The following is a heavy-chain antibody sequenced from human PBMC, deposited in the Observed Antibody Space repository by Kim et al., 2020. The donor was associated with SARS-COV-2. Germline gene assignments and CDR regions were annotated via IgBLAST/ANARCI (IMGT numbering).Heavy chain of an antibody. CDR2: INTNTGNP. D-gene: IGHD3-10*01. Sequence: ASVKVSCKASGYTFTSYAMNWVRQAPGQGLEWMGWINTNTGNPTYAQGFTGRFVFSLDTSVSTAYLQISSLKAEDTAVYYCARDLWADRFGELLGWFDPWGQGTLVTVSS. J-gene: IGHJ5*02. CDR1: GYTFTSYA. CDR3: ARDLWADRFGELLGWFDP. V-gene: IGHV7-4-1*02.